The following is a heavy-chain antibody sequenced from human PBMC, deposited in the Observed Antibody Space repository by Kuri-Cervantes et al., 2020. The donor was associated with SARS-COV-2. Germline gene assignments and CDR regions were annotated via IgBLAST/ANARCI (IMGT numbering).Heavy chain of an antibody. CDR1: GGSFNTYY. CDR2: ITHRGDT. D-gene: IGHD5-24*01. Sequence: ESLKISCAVYGGSFNTYYWAWIRQPPGKGLERIGEITHRGDTIYNMSLKSRVTISVDTSKKQFSLDLRSVTAADTAIYYCARGPGYNGYYYMDVWGNGTTVTDSS. J-gene: IGHJ6*03. CDR3: ARGPGYNGYYYMDV. V-gene: IGHV4-34*01.